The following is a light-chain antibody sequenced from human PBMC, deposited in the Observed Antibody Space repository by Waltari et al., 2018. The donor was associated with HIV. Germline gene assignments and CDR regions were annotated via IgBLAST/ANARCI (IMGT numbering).Light chain of an antibody. CDR3: QQYNFWPPLT. Sequence: EIVLTQSPATLSVSPGERATLSCRASQSVNNNLAWYQQKPGQVPRLLIYGASTRATGIPARFSGSGSGTEFTLTISSLQSEDFAVYYCQQYNFWPPLTFGGWTKVEIK. J-gene: IGKJ4*01. V-gene: IGKV3-15*01. CDR1: QSVNNN. CDR2: GAS.